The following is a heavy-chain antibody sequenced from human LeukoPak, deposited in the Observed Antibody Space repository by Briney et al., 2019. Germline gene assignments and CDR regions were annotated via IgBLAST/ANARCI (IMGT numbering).Heavy chain of an antibody. CDR2: IYSGGST. D-gene: IGHD2-2*01. V-gene: IGHV3-53*01. CDR3: ARGLGYCTSTTCLLPFDY. J-gene: IGHJ4*02. CDR1: GFTVSTYY. Sequence: GGSLRLSCAASGFTVSTYYMTWVRRAPGKGLECVSVIYSGGSTYYADSVKGRFTVSRNNSKNTLYLQMNSLRAEDTAMYYCARGLGYCTSTTCLLPFDYWGQGTLVTVSS.